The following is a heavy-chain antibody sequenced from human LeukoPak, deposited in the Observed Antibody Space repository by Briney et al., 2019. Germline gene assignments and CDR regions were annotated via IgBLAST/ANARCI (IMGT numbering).Heavy chain of an antibody. CDR2: INGDGSST. D-gene: IGHD1-26*01. V-gene: IGHV3-74*01. J-gene: IGHJ4*02. CDR3: AKGDTTWELPHDY. Sequence: GGSLRLSCAASEFTFSSYWMHWVRQVPGKGLVWVSRINGDGSSTAYADSVKGRFTISRDNSKNTLYLQMNSLRAEDTAVYYCAKGDTTWELPHDYWGQGTLVTVSS. CDR1: EFTFSSYW.